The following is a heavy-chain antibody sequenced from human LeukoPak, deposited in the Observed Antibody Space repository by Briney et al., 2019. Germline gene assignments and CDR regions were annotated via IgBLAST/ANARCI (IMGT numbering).Heavy chain of an antibody. D-gene: IGHD6-13*01. CDR3: IAAAGTGWFDP. CDR1: GYTFTSYY. CDR2: INPSGGST. Sequence: ASVKVSCKASGYTFTSYYMHWVRQAPGQGLEWMGIINPSGGSTSYAQKFQGRVTMTRDMSTSTVYMELSSLRSEDTAVYYCIAAAGTGWFDPWGQGTLVTVSS. J-gene: IGHJ5*02. V-gene: IGHV1-46*01.